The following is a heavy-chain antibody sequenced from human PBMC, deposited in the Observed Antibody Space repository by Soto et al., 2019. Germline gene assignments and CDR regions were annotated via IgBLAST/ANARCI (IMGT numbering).Heavy chain of an antibody. CDR1: GGSISSPDHY. CDR3: ARQIYDSSGYYYAY. CDR2: IFYTGNT. J-gene: IGHJ4*02. V-gene: IGHV4-39*01. D-gene: IGHD3-22*01. Sequence: SETLSLTCTVSGGSISSPDHYLSWIRQSPGKGLEWIGNIFYTGNTYYNPSLKSRVTISVDKSKSQLFLKLSSVTAADTAVYYCARQIYDSSGYYYAYWGQGTLVTVSS.